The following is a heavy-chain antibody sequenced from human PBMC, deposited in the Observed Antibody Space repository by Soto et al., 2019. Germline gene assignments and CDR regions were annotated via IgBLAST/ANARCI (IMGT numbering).Heavy chain of an antibody. J-gene: IGHJ5*02. CDR3: ARGRAGYCSSTSCPRRFDP. D-gene: IGHD2-2*03. Sequence: PSETLSLTCAVYGGSFSGYYWSWIRQPPGKGLEWIGEINHSGSTNYNPSLKSRDTISVDTSKNQFSLKLSSVTAADTAVYYCARGRAGYCSSTSCPRRFDPWGQGTLVTVSS. CDR1: GGSFSGYY. CDR2: INHSGST. V-gene: IGHV4-34*01.